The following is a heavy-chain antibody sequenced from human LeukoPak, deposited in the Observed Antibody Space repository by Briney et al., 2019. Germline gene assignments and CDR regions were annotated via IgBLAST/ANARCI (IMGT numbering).Heavy chain of an antibody. D-gene: IGHD3-9*01. CDR1: GGSITDSNYY. CDR2: INYSGTT. V-gene: IGHV4-39*02. CDR3: ADFTPSYFSYPAGYFPYYHLDV. Sequence: SSETLSLTCNVSGGSITDSNYYWGWIRQPPGKGLEWIGRINYSGTTYYNPSLKSRVTISVDTSRNHFSLKLSSVTAADTAFYYRADFTPSYFSYPAGYFPYYHLDVWGKGTTVTVSS. J-gene: IGHJ6*03.